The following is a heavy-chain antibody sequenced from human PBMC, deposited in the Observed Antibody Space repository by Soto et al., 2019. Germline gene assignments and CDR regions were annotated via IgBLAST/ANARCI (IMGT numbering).Heavy chain of an antibody. CDR3: ARDFAGRGPFDP. Sequence: PSETLSLTCTVSNVSITSSYWNWIRQSPGKGLEWIGFVYYTGTTKYNPSLKSRVTISVDTSKNEFSLKLTSVTTADTAPYFCARDFAGRGPFDPWGPGTLVTVSS. CDR2: VYYTGTT. J-gene: IGHJ5*01. D-gene: IGHD1-26*01. CDR1: NVSITSSY. V-gene: IGHV4-59*01.